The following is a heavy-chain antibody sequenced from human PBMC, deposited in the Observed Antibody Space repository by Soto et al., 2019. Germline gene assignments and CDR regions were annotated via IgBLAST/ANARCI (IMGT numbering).Heavy chain of an antibody. D-gene: IGHD3-3*01. CDR2: INHTGGP. J-gene: IGHJ5*02. Sequence: PSETLSLTCAVYGGSVNSYYWNWIRQPPGKGLEWIGEINHTGGPHYNPSLKSRVTMSVDTSKNQFSLRLSSVTAADTAIYYCATRITVFGLLIPPFDPWGQGTQVTVSS. CDR1: GGSVNSYY. V-gene: IGHV4-34*01. CDR3: ATRITVFGLLIPPFDP.